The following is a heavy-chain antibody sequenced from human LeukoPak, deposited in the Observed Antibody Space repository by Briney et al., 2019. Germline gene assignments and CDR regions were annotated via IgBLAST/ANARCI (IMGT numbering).Heavy chain of an antibody. CDR3: ARDYDWAFDY. CDR2: IRSDSKTI. J-gene: IGHJ4*02. D-gene: IGHD3-16*01. V-gene: IGHV3-48*01. CDR1: GFTFNSEP. Sequence: GGSLRLSCVMSGFTFNSEPMNWVRQAPGKGLDWIAHIRSDSKTIVYADSVKGRFTISRDNAKNSLSLQMNSLRAEDTAVYFCARDYDWAFDYWGQGIQVTVAS.